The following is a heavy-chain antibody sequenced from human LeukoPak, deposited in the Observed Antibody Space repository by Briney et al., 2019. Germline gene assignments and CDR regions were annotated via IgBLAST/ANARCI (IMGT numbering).Heavy chain of an antibody. CDR2: IWYDGSNK. CDR1: GFTFSSYG. J-gene: IGHJ6*02. V-gene: IGHV3-33*01. D-gene: IGHD4-17*01. Sequence: PGGSLRLSCAASGFTFSSYGMHWVRQAPGRGLEWVAVIWYDGSNKYYADSVKGRFTISRDNSKNTLYLQMNSLRAEDTAVYYCARDVMTTTGMDVWGQGTTVTVSS. CDR3: ARDVMTTTGMDV.